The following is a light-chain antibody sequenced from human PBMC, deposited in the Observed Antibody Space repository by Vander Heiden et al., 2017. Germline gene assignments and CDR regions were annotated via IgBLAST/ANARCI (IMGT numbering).Light chain of an antibody. CDR3: QQYYSTPLT. Sequence: DIVMIQSPDSLAASLGERATNNKNYLAWYQQKPGQPPKLLIYWASTRESGVPDRFSGSGSGTDFTLTISSLQAEDVAVYYCQQYYSTPLTFGGGTKVEIK. V-gene: IGKV4-1*01. CDR1: NKNY. J-gene: IGKJ4*01. CDR2: WAS.